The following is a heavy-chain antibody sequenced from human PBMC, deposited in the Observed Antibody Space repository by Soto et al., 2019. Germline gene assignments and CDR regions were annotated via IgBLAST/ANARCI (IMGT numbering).Heavy chain of an antibody. Sequence: SETLSLTCTVSGDSISTSYWRWIRQPPGKALEWIGYIHSSGITKYNPSLKSRVTIAVETSKNQFSLGLSSVTAADTAVYYCACGGGYCSGGSCYWFDPWGTGTLVTVSS. CDR3: ACGGGYCSGGSCYWFDP. J-gene: IGHJ5*02. D-gene: IGHD2-15*01. V-gene: IGHV4-59*01. CDR2: IHSSGIT. CDR1: GDSISTSY.